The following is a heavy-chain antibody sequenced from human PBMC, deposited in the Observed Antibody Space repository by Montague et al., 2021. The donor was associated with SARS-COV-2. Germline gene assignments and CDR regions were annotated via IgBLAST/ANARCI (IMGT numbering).Heavy chain of an antibody. CDR1: GDSVSSNSAA. Sequence: RAISGDSVSSNSAAWNWIRQSPSRGLEWLGRTYYRSKWYNDYAVSVKSRITINPDASKNQFSLQLSSVTPEDTAVYYCARGGSWLYYFDYWGQGTLVTVSS. V-gene: IGHV6-1*01. D-gene: IGHD6-13*01. CDR2: TYYRSKWYN. CDR3: ARGGSWLYYFDY. J-gene: IGHJ4*02.